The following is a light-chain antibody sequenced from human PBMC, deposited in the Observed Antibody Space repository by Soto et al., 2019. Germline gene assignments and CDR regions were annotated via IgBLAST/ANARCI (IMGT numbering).Light chain of an antibody. CDR2: KAA. Sequence: DIQMTQSPSTLSASVGDRVAITCRASDNIAPWVAWYQQKPGKAPKLLIYKAANLADEVPSRFAGSGSGTDFTLTITRLQPEDFAVYFCQQYDVSPITFGLGTRLEIK. CDR3: QQYDVSPIT. J-gene: IGKJ5*01. CDR1: DNIAPW. V-gene: IGKV1-5*03.